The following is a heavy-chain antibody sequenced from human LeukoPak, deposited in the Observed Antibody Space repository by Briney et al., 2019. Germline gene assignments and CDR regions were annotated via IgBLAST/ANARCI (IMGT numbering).Heavy chain of an antibody. J-gene: IGHJ6*02. Sequence: SETLSLTCTVSGGSISSHYWNWIRQPPGKGLEWIGYISYSGTINYNPSLKSRVTISIDTSKSQFSLKLSSVTAADTAVYYCARQRVVVAHYYYYGMDVWGQGTTVTVSS. V-gene: IGHV4-59*11. D-gene: IGHD2-15*01. CDR3: ARQRVVVAHYYYYGMDV. CDR1: GGSISSHY. CDR2: ISYSGTI.